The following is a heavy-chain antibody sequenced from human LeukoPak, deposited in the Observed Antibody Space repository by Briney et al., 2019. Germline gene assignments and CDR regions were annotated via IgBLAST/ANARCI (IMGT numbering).Heavy chain of an antibody. Sequence: ASVKVSCKASGYTFTGYYMHWVRQAPGQAPEWMGWINPNSGDTNYAQKFQDRVTLTRDTSIITAYMELSSLRSDDTAVYYCARDRSTMTPDYWGQGTLVTVSS. D-gene: IGHD3-22*01. V-gene: IGHV1-2*02. J-gene: IGHJ4*02. CDR2: INPNSGDT. CDR3: ARDRSTMTPDY. CDR1: GYTFTGYY.